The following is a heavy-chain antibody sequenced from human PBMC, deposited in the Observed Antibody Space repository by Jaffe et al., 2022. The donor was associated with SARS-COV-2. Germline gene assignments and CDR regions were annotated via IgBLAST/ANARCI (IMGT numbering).Heavy chain of an antibody. V-gene: IGHV1-69*01. CDR3: ARVPPIAVADHLYYYYGMDV. CDR1: GGTFSSYA. CDR2: IIPIFGTA. Sequence: QVQLVQSGAEVKKPGSSVKVSCKASGGTFSSYAISWVRQAPGQGLEWMGGIIPIFGTANYAQKFQGRVTITADESTSTAYMELSSLRSEDTAVYYCARVPPIAVADHLYYYYGMDVWGQGTTVTVSS. J-gene: IGHJ6*02. D-gene: IGHD6-19*01.